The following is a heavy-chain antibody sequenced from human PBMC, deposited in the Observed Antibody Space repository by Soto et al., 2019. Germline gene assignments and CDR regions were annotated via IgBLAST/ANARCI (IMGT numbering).Heavy chain of an antibody. V-gene: IGHV3-21*01. CDR3: ARGGSGWGGGWFDP. D-gene: IGHD6-19*01. CDR2: ISSSSSYI. J-gene: IGHJ5*02. Sequence: PGGSLRLSCAASGFTFSSYSMNWVRQAPGKGLEWVSSISSSSSYIYYADSVKGRFTISRDNAKNSLYLQMNSLRAEDTAVYYCARGGSGWGGGWFDPWGQGTLVTVSS. CDR1: GFTFSSYS.